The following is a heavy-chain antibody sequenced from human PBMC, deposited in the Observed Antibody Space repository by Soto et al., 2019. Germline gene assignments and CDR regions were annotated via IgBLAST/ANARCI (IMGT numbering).Heavy chain of an antibody. Sequence: QVQLELSGAEVKKPGSSVKVSCKASGGTFRTSAISWVRQAPGQGLEWMGGIMPIFRTPDYAQKFQGRVIITADEFTGTAYMELSGLRSDDTAVYYCARDKDRPQLGGNYYYILDVWGQGTTITVSS. J-gene: IGHJ6*02. CDR2: IMPIFRTP. CDR1: GGTFRTSA. D-gene: IGHD3-3*02. CDR3: ARDKDRPQLGGNYYYILDV. V-gene: IGHV1-69*12.